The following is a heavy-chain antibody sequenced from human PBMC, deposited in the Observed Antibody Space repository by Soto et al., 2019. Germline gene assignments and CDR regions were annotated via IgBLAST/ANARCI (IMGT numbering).Heavy chain of an antibody. CDR1: GGTFNNYV. CDR2: IIPIFGTP. J-gene: IGHJ4*02. V-gene: IGHV1-69*06. Sequence: QVQLVQSGAEVKKPGSSVKVSCRASGGTFNNYVINWVRQAPGQGLEWMAGIIPIFGTPNYAQKFQGRVTITADKSTSTAYMQLNSLRSEDTAVYYCAGRCAGNNCLEHFDYWGQGTLVTVSS. D-gene: IGHD2-21*01. CDR3: AGRCAGNNCLEHFDY.